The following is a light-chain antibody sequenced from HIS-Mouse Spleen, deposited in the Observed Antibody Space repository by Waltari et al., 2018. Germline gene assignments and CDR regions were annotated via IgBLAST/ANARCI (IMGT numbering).Light chain of an antibody. CDR2: DVS. J-gene: IGLJ2*01. CDR3: SSYTSSSFNVV. CDR1: SSDVGGYNY. V-gene: IGLV2-14*03. Sequence: QSALTQPASVSGSPGQSITISCTGTSSDVGGYNYVSWYQQHPGKAPKLMIYDVSNRPSVVSTRFSGSKSGNTASLTISGLQAEDEADYYCSSYTSSSFNVVFGGGTKLTVL.